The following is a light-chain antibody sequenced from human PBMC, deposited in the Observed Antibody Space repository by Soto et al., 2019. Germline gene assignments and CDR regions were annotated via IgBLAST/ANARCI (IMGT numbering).Light chain of an antibody. V-gene: IGKV3-20*01. Sequence: EIVLTQSPGTLSLSPGERATLSCRAIQSVSSSYLAWYQQKPGQAPRLLIYRTSNRATGIPDRFSGSGSGTDFTLTISRLEPEDFAVYFCQQYARSPAITFGQGTRLEI. CDR3: QQYARSPAIT. CDR1: QSVSSSY. CDR2: RTS. J-gene: IGKJ5*01.